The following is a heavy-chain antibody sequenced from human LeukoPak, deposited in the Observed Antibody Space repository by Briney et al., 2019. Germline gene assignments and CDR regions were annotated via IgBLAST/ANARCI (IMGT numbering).Heavy chain of an antibody. CDR2: IYNSGIT. J-gene: IGHJ6*03. V-gene: IGHV4-59*02. CDR3: ARDHLPAGAPGYYMDV. D-gene: IGHD4/OR15-4a*01. CDR1: GGSVSNHF. Sequence: SETLSLTCTVSGGSVSNHFWSRIRQPPGKGVEWIGYIYNSGITNYNPSLKSRVTMSVDTSKNQFSLMLRSVTAADTAVYYCARDHLPAGAPGYYMDVWGKGTTVTVSS.